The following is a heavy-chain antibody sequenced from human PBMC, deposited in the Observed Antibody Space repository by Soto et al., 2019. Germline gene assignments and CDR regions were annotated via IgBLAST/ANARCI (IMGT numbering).Heavy chain of an antibody. D-gene: IGHD6-19*01. J-gene: IGHJ3*02. CDR1: GXTISSYG. CDR3: ARDRYSRGWRAFDI. V-gene: IGHV3-33*01. Sequence: GSLRFTCAASGXTISSYGMDWVRQAPGKGLEWVAVIWYDGSNKYYADSVKGRFTISRDNSKNTLYLQMNSMRAEDTAVYYCARDRYSRGWRAFDIWGKGTMVTV. CDR2: IWYDGSNK.